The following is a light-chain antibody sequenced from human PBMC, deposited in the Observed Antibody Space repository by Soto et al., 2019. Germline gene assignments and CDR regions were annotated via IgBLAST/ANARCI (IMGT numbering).Light chain of an antibody. J-gene: IGKJ4*01. CDR2: WAS. Sequence: DIVMTQSPDSLAVSLGERATINCKSSQSVLYSSINKNYLAWYQQKPGQPPKLLIYWASTRESGVPDRFSGSGSGTDFTLTISSLQAEDVAVYYCQQYYRPPLTFGGGTKVEIK. V-gene: IGKV4-1*01. CDR3: QQYYRPPLT. CDR1: QSVLYSSINKNY.